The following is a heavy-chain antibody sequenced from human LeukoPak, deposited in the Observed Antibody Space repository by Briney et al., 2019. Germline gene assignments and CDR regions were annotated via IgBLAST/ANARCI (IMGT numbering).Heavy chain of an antibody. Sequence: SGPTLVNPTQTLTXTCSFSGFSLRSSGMCVNWIRQPPGQALEWLALIDWDGDRYYRTSLKTRLTISKGTSNNQVVLTLTDMDPVDTATYYCARGDYGDRIFDYWGQGTLVTVSS. CDR1: GFSLRSSGMC. CDR2: IDWDGDR. V-gene: IGHV2-70*01. J-gene: IGHJ4*02. D-gene: IGHD4-17*01. CDR3: ARGDYGDRIFDY.